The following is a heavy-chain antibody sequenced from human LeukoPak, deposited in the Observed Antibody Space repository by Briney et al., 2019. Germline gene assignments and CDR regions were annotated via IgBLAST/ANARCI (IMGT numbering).Heavy chain of an antibody. CDR1: GFSFSNSS. V-gene: IGHV3-23*01. J-gene: IGHJ4*02. Sequence: GGSLRLSCAASGFSFSNSSMNWVRQSPGKGLEWVSAISGSGGSTYYADSVKGRFTISRDNSKNTLYLQMNSLRAEDTAVYYCAKTPRGSGYYYFDYWGQGTLVTVSS. CDR3: AKTPRGSGYYYFDY. D-gene: IGHD3-3*01. CDR2: ISGSGGST.